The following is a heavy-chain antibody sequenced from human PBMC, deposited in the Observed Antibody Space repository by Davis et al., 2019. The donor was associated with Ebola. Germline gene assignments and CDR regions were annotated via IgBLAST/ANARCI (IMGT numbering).Heavy chain of an antibody. CDR3: ARSNYGSGSYDS. Sequence: SETLSLTCTVSGGSISSYYWSWIRQPPGKGLEWIGYIYYSGSTNYKPSLKSRVTISVDTSKNQFSLKLNSVTAADTAVFYCARSNYGSGSYDSWGQGALVTVSS. V-gene: IGHV4-59*01. J-gene: IGHJ5*01. CDR2: IYYSGST. CDR1: GGSISSYY. D-gene: IGHD3-10*01.